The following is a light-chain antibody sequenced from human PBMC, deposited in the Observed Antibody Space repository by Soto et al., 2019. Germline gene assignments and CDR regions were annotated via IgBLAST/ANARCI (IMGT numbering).Light chain of an antibody. V-gene: IGKV1-39*01. J-gene: IGKJ3*01. Sequence: DIQMTQSPSSLSASVGDRVTIACRASQTINDYLNWYQQKPGKAPNLLIYSGSTLQSGVPSRFSGSGSGTDFTLTISSLQPEDSATYYCQQSNTSPFTFGPGTKVNIK. CDR3: QQSNTSPFT. CDR2: SGS. CDR1: QTINDY.